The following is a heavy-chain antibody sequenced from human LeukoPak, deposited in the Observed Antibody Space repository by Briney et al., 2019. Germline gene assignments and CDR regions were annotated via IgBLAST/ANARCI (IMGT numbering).Heavy chain of an antibody. CDR1: GGSISSYY. D-gene: IGHD3-22*01. CDR2: IYTSGST. J-gene: IGHJ3*02. CDR3: ARDLYYYYDSSGYYAKDAFDI. Sequence: PSETLSLTCTVSGGSISSYYWSWIRQPAGKGLEWIGRIYTSGSTNYNPSLKSRVTMSVDTSKNQFSLKLSSVTAADTAVYYCARDLYYYYDSSGYYAKDAFDIWGQGTMVTVSS. V-gene: IGHV4-4*07.